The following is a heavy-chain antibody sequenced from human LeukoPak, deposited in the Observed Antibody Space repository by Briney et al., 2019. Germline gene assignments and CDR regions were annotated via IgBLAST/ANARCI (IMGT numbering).Heavy chain of an antibody. D-gene: IGHD2-8*01. CDR3: ARESPYCTNGVCLNWFDP. Sequence: SETLSLTCTVSGGSISSYYWSWIRQPPGKGLEWIGYIYYSGSTNYNPSLKSRVTISVDTSKSQFSLKLSSVTAADTAVYYCARESPYCTNGVCLNWFDPWGQGTLVTVSS. J-gene: IGHJ5*02. V-gene: IGHV4-59*01. CDR1: GGSISSYY. CDR2: IYYSGST.